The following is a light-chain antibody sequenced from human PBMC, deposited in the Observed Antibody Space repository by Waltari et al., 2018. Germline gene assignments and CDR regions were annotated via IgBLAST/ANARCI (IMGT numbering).Light chain of an antibody. CDR1: VVAKKY. CDR3: YSAADNNRLV. V-gene: IGLV3-27*01. J-gene: IGLJ2*01. CDR2: KAT. Sequence: SYELTQPSSVSVSPGQTTRITCSGHVVAKKYARWFQQMPGQAPVLVLYKATERPSGIPERVSGSTSGTTVTLTSSGAQVEDEADYYCYSAADNNRLVFGGGTKLTVL.